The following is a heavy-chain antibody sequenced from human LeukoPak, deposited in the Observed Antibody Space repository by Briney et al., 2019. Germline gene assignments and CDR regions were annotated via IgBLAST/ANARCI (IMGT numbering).Heavy chain of an antibody. D-gene: IGHD6-19*01. CDR2: ISSSDTNT. J-gene: IGHJ4*02. Sequence: GSLRLSCAASGFTFSDYYMSWIRQAPGKGLDWVSYISSSDTNTNYNPSLKSRVTISRDNAKNSPYLQMNSLRAEDTAVYYCARGPYSSGSSADYWGQGTLVTVSS. CDR3: ARGPYSSGSSADY. CDR1: GFTFSDYY. V-gene: IGHV3-11*06.